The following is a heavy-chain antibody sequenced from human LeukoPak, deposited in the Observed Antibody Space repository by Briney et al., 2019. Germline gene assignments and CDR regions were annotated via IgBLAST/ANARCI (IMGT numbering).Heavy chain of an antibody. Sequence: SVKVSCKASGGTFSSYAISWVRQAPGQGLEWMGGIIPIFGTANYAQKFQGRVTITADESTSTAYMELSSLRSEDTAVYYCARTNYGDYNWFDPWGQGTLVTVSS. CDR3: ARTNYGDYNWFDP. D-gene: IGHD4-17*01. CDR1: GGTFSSYA. V-gene: IGHV1-69*01. J-gene: IGHJ5*02. CDR2: IIPIFGTA.